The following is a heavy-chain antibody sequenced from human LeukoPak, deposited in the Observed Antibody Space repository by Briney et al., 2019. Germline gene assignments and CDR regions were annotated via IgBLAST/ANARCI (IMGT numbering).Heavy chain of an antibody. J-gene: IGHJ4*02. CDR1: GGSISSSTFY. CDR3: AGVGFSSVEY. D-gene: IGHD1-26*01. V-gene: IGHV4-39*07. CDR2: LYYSGST. Sequence: SETLSLTCTVSGGSISSSTFYWGWIRQPPGKGLEWIGSLYYSGSTYYNPSLKSRVTISVDTSKNQFSLKLSSVTAADTAVYYCAGVGFSSVEYWGQGTLVTVSS.